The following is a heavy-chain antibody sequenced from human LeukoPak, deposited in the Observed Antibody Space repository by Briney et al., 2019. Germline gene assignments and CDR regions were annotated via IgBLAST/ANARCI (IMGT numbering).Heavy chain of an antibody. D-gene: IGHD1-26*01. CDR2: IYHSGST. Sequence: PSETLSLTCAVSGGSISSGGYSWSWIRQPPGKGLEWIGYIYHSGSTYYNPSLKSRVTISVDRSKNQFSLKLSSVTAADTAVYYCARAPSSGSYCFDYWGQGTLVTVSS. CDR1: GGSISSGGYS. J-gene: IGHJ4*02. V-gene: IGHV4-30-2*01. CDR3: ARAPSSGSYCFDY.